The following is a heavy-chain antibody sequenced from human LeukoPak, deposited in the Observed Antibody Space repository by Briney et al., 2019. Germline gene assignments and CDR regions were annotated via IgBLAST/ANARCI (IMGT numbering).Heavy chain of an antibody. V-gene: IGHV5-51*01. D-gene: IGHD3-16*02. CDR3: ARQGPSYHSAYGY. J-gene: IGHJ4*01. Sequence: GESLKISCQTSGYSFPDYWIAWVRLMPGKGLEWMGFMFPGKSDVRYSPSFQGQVTFSADTSTNTVFLHWTSLQTSDTAMYFCARQGPSYHSAYGYWGQGSLVTVSS. CDR1: GYSFPDYW. CDR2: MFPGKSDV.